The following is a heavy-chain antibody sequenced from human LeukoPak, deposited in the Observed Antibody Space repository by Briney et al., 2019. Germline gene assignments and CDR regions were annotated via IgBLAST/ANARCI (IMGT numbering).Heavy chain of an antibody. V-gene: IGHV4-38-2*02. D-gene: IGHD2-15*01. Sequence: SETLSLTCIVSGYSIGSGFYWVWMRQPPGKGLQGIGSIYHTGSTYYNPSLKSRVTISSDTSGNQFSLKLRSVTAADTAVYYCARGTDCNGGDNCYSPSAFDIWGQGTMVTVSS. CDR3: ARGTDCNGGDNCYSPSAFDI. J-gene: IGHJ3*02. CDR2: IYHTGST. CDR1: GYSIGSGFY.